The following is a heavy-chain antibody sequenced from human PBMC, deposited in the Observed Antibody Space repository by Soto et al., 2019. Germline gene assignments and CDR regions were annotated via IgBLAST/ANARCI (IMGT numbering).Heavy chain of an antibody. D-gene: IGHD2-2*01. CDR1: GYTFTSYG. CDR3: ARLADCSSTSCYAYYYYYYMDV. Sequence: QVQLVQSGAELKKPGASVKVSCKASGYTFTSYGISWVRQAPGQGLEWMGWISAYNGNTNYAQKLQGRVTMTTDTSTSTAYMELRSLRSDDTAVYYCARLADCSSTSCYAYYYYYYMDVWGKGTTVTVSS. CDR2: ISAYNGNT. V-gene: IGHV1-18*01. J-gene: IGHJ6*03.